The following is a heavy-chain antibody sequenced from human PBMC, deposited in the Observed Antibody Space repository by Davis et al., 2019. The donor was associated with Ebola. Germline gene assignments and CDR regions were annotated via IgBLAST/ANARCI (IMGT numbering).Heavy chain of an antibody. J-gene: IGHJ6*02. CDR3: AREVGRHLYHGQSHYDLDV. V-gene: IGHV4-59*13. CDR1: GCPSSSYY. Sequence: SDPLSSPVPALGCPSSSYYWSWSPQLPGTGLAWIGYIYYSGSTNYKPSLKSRVTISVDTPRNQFSLKMRSVTEADTAVYYCAREVGRHLYHGQSHYDLDVWGQGTTVTVSS. D-gene: IGHD2-2*02. CDR2: IYYSGST.